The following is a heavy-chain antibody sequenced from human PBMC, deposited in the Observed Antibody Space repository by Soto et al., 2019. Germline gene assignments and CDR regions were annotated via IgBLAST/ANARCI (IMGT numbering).Heavy chain of an antibody. D-gene: IGHD5-12*01. Sequence: PGGSLRLSCAASGFTFSSYGMHWVRQAPGKGLEWVAVIWYDGSNKYYADSVKGRFTISRDNSKNTLYLQMNSLRAEDTAVYYCARDLLNSGYGENFDYWGQGTLVTVSS. CDR1: GFTFSSYG. CDR3: ARDLLNSGYGENFDY. V-gene: IGHV3-33*01. CDR2: IWYDGSNK. J-gene: IGHJ4*02.